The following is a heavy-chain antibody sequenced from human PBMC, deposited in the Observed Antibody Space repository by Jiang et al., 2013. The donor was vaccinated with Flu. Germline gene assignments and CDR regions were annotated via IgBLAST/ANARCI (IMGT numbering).Heavy chain of an antibody. CDR2: IDWDDDK. D-gene: IGHD4-11*01. CDR1: GFSLSTSGMC. J-gene: IGHJ4*02. V-gene: IGHV2-70*11. Sequence: KPTQTLTLTCTFSGFSLSTSGMCVSWIRQPPGKALEWLARIDWDDDKYYSTSLKTRLTISKDTSKNQVVLTMTNMDPVDTATYYCARMPNTVTGRKEETVDWGQGTLVTVSS. CDR3: ARMPNTVTGRKEETVD.